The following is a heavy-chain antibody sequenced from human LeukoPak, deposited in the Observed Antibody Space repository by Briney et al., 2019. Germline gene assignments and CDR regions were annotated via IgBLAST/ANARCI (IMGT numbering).Heavy chain of an antibody. Sequence: GGSLRLSCAASGFTFSSYSMNWVRQAPGKGLEWVSYISSSSSTIYYADSVKGRFTISRDNAKNSLYLQMNSLRAEDTAVYYCARVDSGWYRVYFQHWGQGTLVTVSS. CDR1: GFTFSSYS. V-gene: IGHV3-48*04. D-gene: IGHD6-19*01. CDR2: ISSSSSTI. CDR3: ARVDSGWYRVYFQH. J-gene: IGHJ1*01.